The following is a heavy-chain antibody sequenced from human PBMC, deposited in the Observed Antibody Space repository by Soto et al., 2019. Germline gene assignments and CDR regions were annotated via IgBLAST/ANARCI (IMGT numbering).Heavy chain of an antibody. CDR2: IYWDDDK. V-gene: IGHV2-5*02. Sequence: QITLKESGPTLVRPTQTLTLTCTFSGFSLTTSGVGVGWIRQPPGKALEWLAVIYWDDDKRYSSSLKSRLTITKDTSKNQVVLTMTNMDPVDTATYYCARHPYYGLGSYSFYYWGQGTLVTVSS. CDR3: ARHPYYGLGSYSFYY. CDR1: GFSLTTSGVG. D-gene: IGHD3-10*01. J-gene: IGHJ4*02.